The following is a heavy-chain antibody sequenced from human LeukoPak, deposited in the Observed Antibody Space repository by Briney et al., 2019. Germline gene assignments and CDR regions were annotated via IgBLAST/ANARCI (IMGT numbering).Heavy chain of an antibody. CDR3: ARAPLSQHDAFDI. CDR2: INHSGST. D-gene: IGHD3-16*02. Sequence: PSETLSLTCTVSGGSISSYYWSWIRQPPGKGLEWIGEINHSGSTNYNPSLKSRVTISVDTSKNQFSLKLSSVTAADTAVYYCARAPLSQHDAFDIWGQGTMVTVSS. V-gene: IGHV4-34*01. CDR1: GGSISSYY. J-gene: IGHJ3*02.